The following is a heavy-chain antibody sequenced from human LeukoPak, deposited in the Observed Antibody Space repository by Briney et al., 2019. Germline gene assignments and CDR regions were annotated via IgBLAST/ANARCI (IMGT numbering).Heavy chain of an antibody. CDR1: GFTFSSYA. CDR3: AKGTRMVRGVHFDY. V-gene: IGHV3-23*01. D-gene: IGHD3-10*01. J-gene: IGHJ4*02. Sequence: QTGGSLRLSCAASGFTFSSYAMSWVRQAPGKGLEWVSAISGSGGSTYHADSVKGRFTISRDNSKNTLYLQMNSLRAEDTAVYYCAKGTRMVRGVHFDYWGQGTLVTVSS. CDR2: ISGSGGST.